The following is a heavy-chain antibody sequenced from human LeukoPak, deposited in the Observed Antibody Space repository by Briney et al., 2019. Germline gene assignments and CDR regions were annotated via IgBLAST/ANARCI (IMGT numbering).Heavy chain of an antibody. CDR2: IIPAFRTT. CDR1: GGTFSSYV. CDR3: ARSGSKSWGYFES. Sequence: ASVKVSCKASGGTFSSYVISWVRQAPGQGLEWMGRIIPAFRTTVFAQRFQGRVTMTTDESTSAADLDLSSLTFDDTAVYYCARSGSKSWGYFESWGQGTLVTVSS. D-gene: IGHD1-26*01. J-gene: IGHJ4*02. V-gene: IGHV1-69*05.